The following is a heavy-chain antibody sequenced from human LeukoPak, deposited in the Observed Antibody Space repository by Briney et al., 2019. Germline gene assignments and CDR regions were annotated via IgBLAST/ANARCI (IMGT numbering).Heavy chain of an antibody. Sequence: GESLRLSCVASGFTFDTFAMSWVRQAPGKGLEWVSGIGNTETYYSDSVKGRFTISRDNSKSTIYLHTSNLRAEDTALYYCARDGQAFNSNWDYFEYWGQGTPVTVSS. CDR3: ARDGQAFNSNWDYFEY. D-gene: IGHD7-27*01. CDR2: IGNTET. CDR1: GFTFDTFA. V-gene: IGHV3-23*01. J-gene: IGHJ4*02.